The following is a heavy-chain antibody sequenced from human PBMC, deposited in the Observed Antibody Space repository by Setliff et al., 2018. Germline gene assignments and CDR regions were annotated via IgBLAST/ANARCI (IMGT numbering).Heavy chain of an antibody. CDR2: ISYDGSNK. D-gene: IGHD3-9*01. Sequence: GGSLRLSCAASGFTFSSYAMHWVRQAPGKGLEWVAVISYDGSNKYYADSVKGRFTISRDNSKNTLYLQMNSLRAEDTAVYYCARDLQAYYDILTGYNFYYDMDVWGQGTTVTVSS. V-gene: IGHV3-30-3*01. CDR1: GFTFSSYA. CDR3: ARDLQAYYDILTGYNFYYDMDV. J-gene: IGHJ6*02.